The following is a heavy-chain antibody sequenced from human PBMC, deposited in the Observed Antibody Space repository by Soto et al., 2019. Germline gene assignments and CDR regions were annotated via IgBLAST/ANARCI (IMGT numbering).Heavy chain of an antibody. D-gene: IGHD2-21*02. CDR1: GYTFSNYY. CDR2: INPSGGST. CDR3: ARGAYCGGDCPDY. V-gene: IGHV1-46*03. Sequence: ASVKVSCKASGYTFSNYYMHWVRQAPGQGLEWMGIINPSGGSTNYAQKFQGRVTMTRDTSTSTVYMELSSLRSEDTAVYYCARGAYCGGDCPDYWGQGTLVTVS. J-gene: IGHJ4*02.